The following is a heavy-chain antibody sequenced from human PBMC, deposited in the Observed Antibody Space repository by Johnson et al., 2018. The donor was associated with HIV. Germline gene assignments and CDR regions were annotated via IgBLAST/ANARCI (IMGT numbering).Heavy chain of an antibody. D-gene: IGHD3-3*02. CDR3: ARVQVLADDVFNI. J-gene: IGHJ3*02. Sequence: QMQLVESGGGVVQPGRSLRLSCAASEFTFSSYAMHWVRQAPGKGLEWVAVISYDGSNKYYADSVKGRFTISRDNSKNTLYLQMNSLRAEDTAVYYCARVQVLADDVFNIWGQGTMVTVSS. V-gene: IGHV3-30*04. CDR2: ISYDGSNK. CDR1: EFTFSSYA.